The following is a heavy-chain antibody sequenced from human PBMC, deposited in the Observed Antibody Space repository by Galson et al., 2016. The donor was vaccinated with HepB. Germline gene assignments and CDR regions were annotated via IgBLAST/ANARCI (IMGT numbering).Heavy chain of an antibody. D-gene: IGHD2/OR15-2a*01. V-gene: IGHV4-59*01. Sequence: TLSLTCSVSGGSISSYHWSWIRQPPGKGLEWIGCFYHSGSANYNPSLNRRVTISVDTSKNQVSLKLSYVTAADTAVYYCAREIWDGTNFDGFDIWGQGTMVTVSS. CDR3: AREIWDGTNFDGFDI. CDR2: FYHSGSA. CDR1: GGSISSYH. J-gene: IGHJ3*02.